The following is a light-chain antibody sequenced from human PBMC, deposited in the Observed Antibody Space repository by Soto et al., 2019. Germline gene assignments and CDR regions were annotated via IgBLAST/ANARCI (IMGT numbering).Light chain of an antibody. CDR2: GAS. V-gene: IGKV3-15*01. CDR3: QQYNNWPPFT. Sequence: EIVMTQSPATLSVSPGERATLSCRASQSVSSNLAWYQQKPGQAPRLLIYGASTRATGIPARFSGSGSGTEFTLTISSLPSEDCAVYYCQQYNNWPPFTFGPGTKVDIK. J-gene: IGKJ3*01. CDR1: QSVSSN.